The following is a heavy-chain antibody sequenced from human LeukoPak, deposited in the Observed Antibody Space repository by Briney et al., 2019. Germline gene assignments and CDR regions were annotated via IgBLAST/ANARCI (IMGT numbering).Heavy chain of an antibody. D-gene: IGHD2/OR15-2a*01. CDR2: INPDDKSA. CDR1: GFTFSSHW. CDR3: LTIVETTFDAFDI. V-gene: IGHV3-74*01. J-gene: IGHJ3*02. Sequence: GGSLRLSCAASGFTFSSHWMHWVRHAPGKGLVWVSRINPDDKSASYADSVKGRFTIARDDARKTLYLQMNSLRAEDTAVYYCLTIVETTFDAFDIWGQGTMVTVSS.